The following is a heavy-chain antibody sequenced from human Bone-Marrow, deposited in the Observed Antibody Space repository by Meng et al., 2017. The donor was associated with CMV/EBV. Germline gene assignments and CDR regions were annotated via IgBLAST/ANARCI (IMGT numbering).Heavy chain of an antibody. CDR3: ARPGILEELERAPQRYYYYYYGMDV. V-gene: IGHV3-21*01. CDR1: GFTFSSYW. J-gene: IGHJ6*02. Sequence: GGSLRLSCAASGFTFSSYWMSWVRQAPGKGLEWVSSISSSSSYIYYADSVKGRFTISRDNAKNSLYLQMNSLRAEDTAVYYCARPGILEELERAPQRYYYYYYGMDVWGQGTTVTVSS. D-gene: IGHD1-1*01. CDR2: ISSSSSYI.